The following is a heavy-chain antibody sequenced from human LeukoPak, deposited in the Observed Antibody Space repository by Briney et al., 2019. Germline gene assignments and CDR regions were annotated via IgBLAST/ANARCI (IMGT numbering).Heavy chain of an antibody. CDR3: ARSWARQWPDY. Sequence: PGGSLRLSCAASGFTFSSYGMHWVRQAPGRGLEWVAVIWYDGSHKSYAASVKGRFTISKDNSKNTLYLQKNSMRAEDTAVYYCARSWARQWPDYWGQGTLVTVSS. CDR1: GFTFSSYG. D-gene: IGHD6-19*01. V-gene: IGHV3-33*01. J-gene: IGHJ4*02. CDR2: IWYDGSHK.